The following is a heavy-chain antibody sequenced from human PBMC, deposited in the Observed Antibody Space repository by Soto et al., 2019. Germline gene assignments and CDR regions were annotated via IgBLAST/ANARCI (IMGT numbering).Heavy chain of an antibody. D-gene: IGHD3-16*01. J-gene: IGHJ5*01. CDR3: ARSWFGHPVHWFDS. Sequence: QVQLQQSGPGLVKPSQTLSLTCAISGDSVSSNTVAWNWIRQSPSRGLEWLGRTYYRSKWYDDXAESVTSPLIXXPXAXTNQFSLHLNSVSLEVTAVYYCARSWFGHPVHWFDSWGQGTLVTVSS. V-gene: IGHV6-1*01. CDR1: GDSVSSNTVA. CDR2: TYYRSKWYD.